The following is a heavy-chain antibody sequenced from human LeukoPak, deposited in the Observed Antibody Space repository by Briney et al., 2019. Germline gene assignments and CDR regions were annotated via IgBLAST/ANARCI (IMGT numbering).Heavy chain of an antibody. V-gene: IGHV3-11*01. Sequence: GGSLRLSCVASVFTFSDYYMSWIRLTPGKGLEWVSCIGGSGSVVHYADSVKGRFTISRDNAKKSLYLQMDSLRADDTAVYYCASGGGYSSGWYGYWGQGTLVTVSS. CDR1: VFTFSDYY. J-gene: IGHJ4*02. CDR3: ASGGGYSSGWYGY. D-gene: IGHD6-13*01. CDR2: IGGSGSVV.